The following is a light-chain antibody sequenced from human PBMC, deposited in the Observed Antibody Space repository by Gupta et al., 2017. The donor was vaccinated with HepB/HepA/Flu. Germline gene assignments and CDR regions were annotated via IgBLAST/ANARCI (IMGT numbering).Light chain of an antibody. J-gene: IGLJ1*01. CDR1: RGDVGAYNY. CDR2: DVN. V-gene: IGLV2-11*01. Sequence: QSALTQPRSVSGSPGQSVTISCTGTRGDVGAYNYVSWYQQFPGKAPKLMIYDVNKRPSGVPDRFSAYKSGNTASLTISGLQAEDEADYYCCSSAGSHYVFGTGTEVTVL. CDR3: CSSAGSHYV.